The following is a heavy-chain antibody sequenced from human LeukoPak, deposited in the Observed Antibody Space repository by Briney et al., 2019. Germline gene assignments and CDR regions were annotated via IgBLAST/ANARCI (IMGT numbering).Heavy chain of an antibody. J-gene: IGHJ5*02. CDR2: IYYSGST. CDR3: ARVPVDIVATISAGDWFDP. V-gene: IGHV4-59*12. D-gene: IGHD5-12*01. Sequence: SETLSLTCTASGGSISNYYWSWIRQPPGKGLDWIGYIYYSGSTNYNPSLKNRVTISVDTSKNQFSLKLSSVTAADTAVYYCARVPVDIVATISAGDWFDPWGQGTLVTVSS. CDR1: GGSISNYY.